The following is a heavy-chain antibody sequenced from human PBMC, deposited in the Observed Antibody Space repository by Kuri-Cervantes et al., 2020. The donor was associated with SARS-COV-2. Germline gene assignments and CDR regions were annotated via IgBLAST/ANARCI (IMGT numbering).Heavy chain of an antibody. CDR1: GYSISSGYY. V-gene: IGHV4-38-2*02. CDR3: ARALGGSSWAVYYYYYMDV. CDR2: IYYSGST. D-gene: IGHD6-13*01. Sequence: GSLRLSCTVSGYSISSGYYWGWIRQPPGKGLEWIGSIYYSGSTYYNPSLKSRVTISVDTSKNQSSLKLSSVTAADTAVYYCARALGGSSWAVYYYYYMDVWGKGTTVTVSS. J-gene: IGHJ6*03.